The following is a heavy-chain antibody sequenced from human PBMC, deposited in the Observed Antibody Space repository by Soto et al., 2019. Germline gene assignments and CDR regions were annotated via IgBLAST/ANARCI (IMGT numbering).Heavy chain of an antibody. CDR2: IHHSGST. J-gene: IGHJ4*02. V-gene: IGHV4-31*03. CDR1: GGSINSGGYY. Sequence: TLSLTCTVSGGSINSGGYYWSWIRQHPGKGLEWIGYIHHSGSTYYYPSLKSRITISVDTSKNQFSLKLSSATAADTAVYNCARDSRSGGSCFDYWGQGTLVTVSS. CDR3: ARDSRSGGSCFDY. D-gene: IGHD2-15*01.